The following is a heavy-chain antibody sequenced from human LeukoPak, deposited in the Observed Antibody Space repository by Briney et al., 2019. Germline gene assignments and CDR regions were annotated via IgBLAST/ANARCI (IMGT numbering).Heavy chain of an antibody. J-gene: IGHJ5*02. CDR2: IYYSGST. D-gene: IGHD6-19*01. CDR3: ARGSSYSSGWYNWFDP. V-gene: IGHV4-59*01. Sequence: PSETLSLTCTVFGDSMNNYYWSWIRQPPGKGLEWVGYIYYSGSTNYNPSLKSRVTISVDTSKNQFSLKLSSVTAADTAVYYCARGSSYSSGWYNWFDPWGQGTLVTVSS. CDR1: GDSMNNYY.